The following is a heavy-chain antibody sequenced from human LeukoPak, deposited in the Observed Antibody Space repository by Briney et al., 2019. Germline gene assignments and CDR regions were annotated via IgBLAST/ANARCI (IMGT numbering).Heavy chain of an antibody. CDR2: IYCSGST. D-gene: IGHD5-18*01. V-gene: IGHV4-59*12. J-gene: IGHJ5*02. CDR3: ARDRYSYGSWFDP. CDR1: GGSISSYY. Sequence: SETLSLTCTVSGGSISSYYWSWIRQPPGKGLEWIGYIYCSGSTNYNPSLKSRVTISLDTSKNQFSLKLSSVTAADTAVYYCARDRYSYGSWFDPWGQGTLVTVSS.